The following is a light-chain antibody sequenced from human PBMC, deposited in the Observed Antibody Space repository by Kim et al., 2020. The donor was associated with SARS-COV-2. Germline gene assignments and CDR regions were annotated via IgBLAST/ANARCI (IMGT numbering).Light chain of an antibody. V-gene: IGLV2-11*01. J-gene: IGLJ3*02. CDR2: DVS. CDR3: CSYAGSTWV. Sequence: PGQSVTISCTGTSSDVGGYNYVSWYQQHPGKAPKLMIYDVSKRPSGVPDRFSGSKSGNTASLTISGLQAEDEADYYCCSYAGSTWVFGGGTKLTVL. CDR1: SSDVGGYNY.